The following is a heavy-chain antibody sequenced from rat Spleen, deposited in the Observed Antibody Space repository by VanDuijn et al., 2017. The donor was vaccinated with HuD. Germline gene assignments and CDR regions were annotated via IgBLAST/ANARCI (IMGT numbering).Heavy chain of an antibody. CDR1: GFTFSSSW. CDR2: ITRDGSST. J-gene: IGHJ3*01. D-gene: IGHD3-3*01. V-gene: IGHV5-35*01. Sequence: EVQLVESGGGLVQPGSPLKLSCAASGFTFSSSWLNWIRQAPGKGLEWVASITRDGSSTYYPDTVKGRFVISKDNAKDTGYLHMNNLRSEDTAMYYCTGRGHSALNWFAYWGQGTLVTVSS. CDR3: TGRGHSALNWFAY.